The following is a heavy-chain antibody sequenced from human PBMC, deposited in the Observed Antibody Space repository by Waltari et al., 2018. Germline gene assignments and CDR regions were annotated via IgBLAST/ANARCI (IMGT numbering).Heavy chain of an antibody. CDR3: ALSGPEGYFDL. D-gene: IGHD1-26*01. V-gene: IGHV1-69-2*01. Sequence: EVQLVQSGAEVKKPGATVKISCKAPGKGLEWMGRVEPEDGETIYAEKFQGRGTITADTSTDTDYMELSSLRSEDTAVYYCALSGPEGYFDLWGRGTLVTVSS. J-gene: IGHJ2*01. CDR2: VEPEDGET.